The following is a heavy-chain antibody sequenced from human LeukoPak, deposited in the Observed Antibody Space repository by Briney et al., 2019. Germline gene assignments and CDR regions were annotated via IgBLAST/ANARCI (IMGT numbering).Heavy chain of an antibody. D-gene: IGHD2-15*01. Sequence: PGWSLTLSCAASGFTPSRYWMTSVRPSPGKGRECVANINQDGSEKYYGDSVTGRFTISRDNAENSLFLQMNSLRADDTGVYYCARAREAPANVFPDHWGQGVVVTVSS. J-gene: IGHJ4*02. V-gene: IGHV3-7*01. CDR1: GFTPSRYW. CDR3: ARAREAPANVFPDH. CDR2: INQDGSEK.